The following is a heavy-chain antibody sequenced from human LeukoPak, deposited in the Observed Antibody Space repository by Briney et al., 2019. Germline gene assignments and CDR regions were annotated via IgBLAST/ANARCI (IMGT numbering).Heavy chain of an antibody. D-gene: IGHD6-13*01. V-gene: IGHV4-59*01. CDR2: IYYSGTT. Sequence: PSETLCLTCTVSGGSISNCYWSRIRQPPGKGLEWIGYIYYSGTTNYNPSLKSRVTISVDTSKNQFSLKLNSVTAADTAVYYCARGVYIAAAQYGYWGQGTLVTVSS. CDR1: GGSISNCY. CDR3: ARGVYIAAAQYGY. J-gene: IGHJ4*02.